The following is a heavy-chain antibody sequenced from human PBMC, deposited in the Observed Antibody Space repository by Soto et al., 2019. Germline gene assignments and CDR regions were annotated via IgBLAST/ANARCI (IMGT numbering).Heavy chain of an antibody. CDR3: AGTTSHYWYYMDV. CDR1: GDSVSSNSAA. CDR2: TYYRSRWYN. D-gene: IGHD1-7*01. V-gene: IGHV6-1*01. Sequence: QVQLQESGPGLVKPSQTLSLTCAISGDSVSSNSAAWNWIRQSPSRGLEWLGRTYYRSRWYNDYAVSVKSRITVNPDTSMNQFSLQLTSVTPEDTAVYYCAGTTSHYWYYMDVWGKGTTVTVSS. J-gene: IGHJ6*03.